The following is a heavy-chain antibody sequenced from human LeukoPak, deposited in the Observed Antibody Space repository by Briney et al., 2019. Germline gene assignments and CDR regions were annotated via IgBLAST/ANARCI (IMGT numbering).Heavy chain of an antibody. CDR2: ISHIFGSA. Sequence: GSSVKVSCKASGGTFSTYAISWVRQAPGQGLEWMGGISHIFGSANYAQKFQGRVTITADESTTTAYMELSSLRSEDTAMYYCASRLMVEMSTYFDYWGQGTLVPVSS. CDR3: ASRLMVEMSTYFDY. D-gene: IGHD5-24*01. CDR1: GGTFSTYA. V-gene: IGHV1-69*01. J-gene: IGHJ4*02.